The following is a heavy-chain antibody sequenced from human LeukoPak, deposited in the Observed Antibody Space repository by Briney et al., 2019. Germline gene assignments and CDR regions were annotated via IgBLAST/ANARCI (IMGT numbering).Heavy chain of an antibody. D-gene: IGHD1-26*01. CDR1: GYTFTSYY. J-gene: IGHJ6*03. Sequence: SSVKVSCKASGYTFTSYYMHWVRQAPGQGVEWMGIINPSGGRTRYAQKFQDGVTINRDTSRSTVYMELSSQRSEDTAVYFCPRGLGAYYYYCMDVWGKGTTVTVSS. V-gene: IGHV1-46*03. CDR2: INPSGGRT. CDR3: PRGLGAYYYYCMDV.